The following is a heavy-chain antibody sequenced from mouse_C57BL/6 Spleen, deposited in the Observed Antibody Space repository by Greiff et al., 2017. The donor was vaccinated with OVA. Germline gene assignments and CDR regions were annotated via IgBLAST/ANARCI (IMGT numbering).Heavy chain of an antibody. CDR3: ARESLLFFDY. D-gene: IGHD1-1*01. J-gene: IGHJ2*01. CDR1: GYSITSGYY. V-gene: IGHV3-6*01. Sequence: VQLKESGPGLVKPSQSLSLTCSVTGYSITSGYYWNWIRQFPGNKLEWMGYISYDGSNNYNPSLKNRISITRDTSKNQFFLKLNSVTTEDTATYYCARESLLFFDYWGQGTTLTVSS. CDR2: ISYDGSN.